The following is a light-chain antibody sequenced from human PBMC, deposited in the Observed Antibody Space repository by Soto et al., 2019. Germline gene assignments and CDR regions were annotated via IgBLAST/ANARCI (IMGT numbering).Light chain of an antibody. CDR3: QQRSNWAPWT. CDR1: QSVSSY. J-gene: IGKJ1*01. CDR2: DAS. V-gene: IGKV3-11*01. Sequence: IVLTQSPATLSLSPGERATLSCRASQSVSSYLAWYQQKPGQAPRLLIYDASNRATGIPARFSGSGCGTDFTLTISRLEPEEFAVYYCQQRSNWAPWTFGQGTKVEIK.